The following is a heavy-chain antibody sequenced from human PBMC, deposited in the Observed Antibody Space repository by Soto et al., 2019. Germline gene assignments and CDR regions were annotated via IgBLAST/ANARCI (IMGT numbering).Heavy chain of an antibody. J-gene: IGHJ4*02. V-gene: IGHV3-48*01. D-gene: IGHD3-3*01. Sequence: PGGSLRLSCAASGFTFSDYSMNWVRQAPGRGLEWVSYISSSSFTIHYADSVEGRFAISRDNAKNSLYLQMNSLRAEDTAVYYCARDYNDFWSGHIDYWGQGALVTVSS. CDR3: ARDYNDFWSGHIDY. CDR1: GFTFSDYS. CDR2: ISSSSFTI.